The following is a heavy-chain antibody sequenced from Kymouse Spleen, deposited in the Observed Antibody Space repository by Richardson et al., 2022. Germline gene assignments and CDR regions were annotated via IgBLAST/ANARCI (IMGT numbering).Heavy chain of an antibody. CDR1: GGSFSGYY. V-gene: IGHV4-34*01. D-gene: IGHD6-19*01. J-gene: IGHJ3*02. CDR2: INHSGST. CDR3: ARKWLVRDAFDI. Sequence: QVQLQQWGAGLLKPSETLSLTCAVYGGSFSGYYWSWIRQPPGKGLEWIGEINHSGSTNYNPSLKSRVTISVDTSKNQFSLKLSSVTAADTAVYYCARKWLVRDAFDIWGQGTMVTVSS.